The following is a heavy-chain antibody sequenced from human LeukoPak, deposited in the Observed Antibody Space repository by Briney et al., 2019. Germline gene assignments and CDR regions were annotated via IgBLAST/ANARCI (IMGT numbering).Heavy chain of an antibody. CDR3: ARERTLTSCYDY. D-gene: IGHD2-15*01. CDR2: INPNSGGT. Sequence: ASAKVSCKASGYTFTGYYMHWVRQAPGQGLEWMGWINPNSGGTNYAQKFQGRVTMTRDTSISTAYMELSGLRSDDTAVYYCARERTLTSCYDYWGRGTLVTVSS. CDR1: GYTFTGYY. V-gene: IGHV1-2*02. J-gene: IGHJ4*02.